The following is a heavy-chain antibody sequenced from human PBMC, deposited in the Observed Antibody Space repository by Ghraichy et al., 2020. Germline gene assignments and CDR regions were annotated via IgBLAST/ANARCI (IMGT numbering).Heavy chain of an antibody. V-gene: IGHV4-61*02. CDR1: GDSMSSKNYF. CDR2: IYSSGST. Sequence: SETLSLTCTVSGDSMSSKNYFWSWIRQPAGKGLEWIGRIYSSGSTNYNPSLESRVTMSINTSKNQFSLKLSSVTAADTAVYYCARDADYECWSGPWDFYSDMDVWGKGATVTTSS. CDR3: ARDADYECWSGPWDFYSDMDV. D-gene: IGHD3-3*01. J-gene: IGHJ6*03.